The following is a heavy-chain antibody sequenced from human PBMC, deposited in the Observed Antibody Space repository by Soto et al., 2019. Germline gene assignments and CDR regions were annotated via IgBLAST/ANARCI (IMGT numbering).Heavy chain of an antibody. J-gene: IGHJ6*02. CDR3: ARVRGYYYGMDV. CDR2: IYSGGST. Sequence: GGSLRLYCAASGFTVSSNYMSWVRQAPGKGLEWVSIIYSGGSTYYADSVKGRFTISRDNSKNTLYLQMNSLRAEDTAVYYCARVRGYYYGMDVWGQGTTVTVSS. CDR1: GFTVSSNY. V-gene: IGHV3-53*01.